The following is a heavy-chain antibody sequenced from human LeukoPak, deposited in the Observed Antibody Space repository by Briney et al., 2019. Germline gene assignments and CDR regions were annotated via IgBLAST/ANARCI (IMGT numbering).Heavy chain of an antibody. CDR1: GFTFSNYW. CDR2: IKQDGSEK. V-gene: IGHV3-7*01. D-gene: IGHD5-18*01. Sequence: PGGSLRLSCAASGFTFSNYWMSWVRQAPGKGLEWVANIKQDGSEKYYVDSLKGRFAISRDNAKNSLYLQMNSLRAEDTAVYYCVRDGGRYSYGPTFDYWGQGTLVTVSS. CDR3: VRDGGRYSYGPTFDY. J-gene: IGHJ4*02.